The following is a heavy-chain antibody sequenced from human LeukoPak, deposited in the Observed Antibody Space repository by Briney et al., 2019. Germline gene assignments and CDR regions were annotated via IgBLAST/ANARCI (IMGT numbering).Heavy chain of an antibody. Sequence: GGSLRLSCAASGFPFSSYAMSWVRQAPGKGLEWVSAISGSGGSTYYADSVKGRFTISRDNSKNTLYLQMNSLRAEDTAVYYCAKGSTRGYYYYYGMDVWGKGTTVTVSS. J-gene: IGHJ6*04. V-gene: IGHV3-23*01. CDR3: AKGSTRGYYYYYGMDV. CDR2: ISGSGGST. CDR1: GFPFSSYA. D-gene: IGHD2-2*01.